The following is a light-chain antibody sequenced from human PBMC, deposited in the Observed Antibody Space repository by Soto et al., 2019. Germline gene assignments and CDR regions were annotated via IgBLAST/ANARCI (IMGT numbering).Light chain of an antibody. CDR2: EVT. J-gene: IGLJ1*01. V-gene: IGLV2-14*01. Sequence: QSALTQPASVSGSPGQSITISCTGTGSDVGGYDYVSWYQHHPGKAPKVMIYEVTNRPSGVSNRFSGSKSGNTASLTISGLLAEDEADYYCSSYTSSSTDYVFGTGTKVTVL. CDR3: SSYTSSSTDYV. CDR1: GSDVGGYDY.